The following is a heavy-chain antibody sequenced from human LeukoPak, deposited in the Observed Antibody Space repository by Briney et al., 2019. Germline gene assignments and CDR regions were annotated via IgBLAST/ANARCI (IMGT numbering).Heavy chain of an antibody. Sequence: GGSLRLSCAASGFTFSSYSMNWVRQATGKGLEWISYISSSSTTIYNADSVKGRFTIYRDNSKNTLYLQMNSLRAEDTAVYYCARGYYAGRGHHFEYWGQGTLVTVSS. D-gene: IGHD3-22*01. CDR1: GFTFSSYS. CDR2: ISSSSTTI. J-gene: IGHJ4*02. CDR3: ARGYYAGRGHHFEY. V-gene: IGHV3-48*01.